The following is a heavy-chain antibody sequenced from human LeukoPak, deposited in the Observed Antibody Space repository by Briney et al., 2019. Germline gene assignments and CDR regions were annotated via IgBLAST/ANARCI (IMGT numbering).Heavy chain of an antibody. D-gene: IGHD4-23*01. CDR1: GFTFRSNW. J-gene: IGHJ5*02. V-gene: IGHV3-74*01. CDR2: VYSDGSIT. Sequence: GGSLRLSCVGSGFTFRSNWMHWVRQTPGKGLVWVSRVYSDGSITNYADSVKGRFTISRDNAKNTLYLQMNSLRAEDTGVYYCARTPGGPFDLWGQGSLVTVSS. CDR3: ARTPGGPFDL.